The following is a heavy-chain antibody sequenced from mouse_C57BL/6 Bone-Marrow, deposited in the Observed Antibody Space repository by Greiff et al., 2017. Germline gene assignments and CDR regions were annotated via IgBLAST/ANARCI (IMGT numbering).Heavy chain of an antibody. Sequence: VQLQQSGAELVRPGASVKLSCTASGFNIKDDYMHWVKQRPEQGLEWIGWIDPENGDTEYASKFQGKATITADTSSNTAYLQLSSLTSEDTAVYYCTVDSSLYFDYWGQGTTLTVSS. J-gene: IGHJ2*01. V-gene: IGHV14-4*01. CDR1: GFNIKDDY. CDR3: TVDSSLYFDY. CDR2: IDPENGDT. D-gene: IGHD1-1*01.